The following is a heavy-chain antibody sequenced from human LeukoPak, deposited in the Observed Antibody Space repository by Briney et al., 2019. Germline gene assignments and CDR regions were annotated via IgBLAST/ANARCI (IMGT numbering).Heavy chain of an antibody. D-gene: IGHD1-14*01. Sequence: GGSLRLSCAASGFTFSSYAMSWVRQAPGKGLEWVSTISASGGTTYYADSVEGRFTISRDNSKNTLYLQMNSLRVEDTAVYYCAKSIIDYWGQGTLVTVSS. CDR1: GFTFSSYA. V-gene: IGHV3-23*01. CDR3: AKSIIDY. J-gene: IGHJ4*02. CDR2: ISASGGTT.